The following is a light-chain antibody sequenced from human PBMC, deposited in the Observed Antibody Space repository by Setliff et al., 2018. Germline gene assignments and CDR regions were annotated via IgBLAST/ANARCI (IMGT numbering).Light chain of an antibody. CDR3: QSYDSSLSGSGV. CDR2: GNS. V-gene: IGLV1-40*01. J-gene: IGLJ1*01. CDR1: SSNIGAGYD. Sequence: VLAQPPSVSGAPGQRVTISCTGSSSNIGAGYDVHWYQQLPGTAPKLLIYGNSNRPSGVPDRFSGSKSGTSASLAITGLQAEDEADYYCQSYDSSLSGSGVFGTGTKVTVL.